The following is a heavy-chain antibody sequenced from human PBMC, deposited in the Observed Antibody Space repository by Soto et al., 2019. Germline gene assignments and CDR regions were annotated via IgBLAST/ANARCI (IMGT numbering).Heavy chain of an antibody. CDR2: IYYSGST. D-gene: IGHD3-10*01. V-gene: IGHV4-31*03. CDR1: GGSISSGGYY. CDR3: ARAPRYGSGRDNWFDP. J-gene: IGHJ5*02. Sequence: SETLSLTCTVSGGSISSGGYYWSWIRQHPGEGLEWIGYIYYSGSTYYNPSLKSRVTISVDTSKNQFSLKLSSVTAADTAVYYCARAPRYGSGRDNWFDPWGQGTLVTVSS.